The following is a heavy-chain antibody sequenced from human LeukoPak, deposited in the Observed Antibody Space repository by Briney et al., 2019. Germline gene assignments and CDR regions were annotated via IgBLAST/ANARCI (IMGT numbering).Heavy chain of an antibody. CDR1: GFTFSNAW. D-gene: IGHD3-10*01. Sequence: KPGGSLRLSCAASGFTFSNAWMSWVRQAPGKGLEWVGRIKSKTGGGTTDYAAPVKGRFTISRDDSKNTLYLQMNSLKTEDTAVYYCTTTHRLWFGDPGDYWGQGTLVTVSS. V-gene: IGHV3-15*01. CDR3: TTTHRLWFGDPGDY. J-gene: IGHJ4*02. CDR2: IKSKTGGGTT.